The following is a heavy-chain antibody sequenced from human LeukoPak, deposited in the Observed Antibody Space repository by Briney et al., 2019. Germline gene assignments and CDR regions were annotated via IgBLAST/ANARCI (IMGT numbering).Heavy chain of an antibody. V-gene: IGHV4-31*03. CDR1: GGSISRSGYY. CDR3: ARDLRSSSSSGINYYGMDV. D-gene: IGHD6-6*01. J-gene: IGHJ6*02. CDR2: IYYSGST. Sequence: PSQTLSLTCTVSGGSISRSGYYWSWIRQHPGKGLEWIGYIYYSGSTYYNPSLKSRVAISVDTSKNQFSLKLSSVTAADTAVYYCARDLRSSSSSGINYYGMDVWGQGTTVTVSS.